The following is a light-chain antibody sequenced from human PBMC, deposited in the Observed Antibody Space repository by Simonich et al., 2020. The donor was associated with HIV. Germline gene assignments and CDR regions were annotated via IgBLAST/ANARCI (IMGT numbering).Light chain of an antibody. CDR3: SSYTSTNSWV. Sequence: QSVLTQPPSVSGAPGQRVTISCTGSSSNIGAGYDVHWYQQLPGTAPKLLIYGNSNRPSGVPDRFSGSKSGNTASLTISGLQAEDEADYYCSSYTSTNSWVFGGGTKVTVL. CDR2: GNS. J-gene: IGLJ3*02. CDR1: SSNIGAGYD. V-gene: IGLV1-40*01.